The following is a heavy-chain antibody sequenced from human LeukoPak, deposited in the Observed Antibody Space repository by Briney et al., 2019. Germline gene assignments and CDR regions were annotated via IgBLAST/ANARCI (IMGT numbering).Heavy chain of an antibody. J-gene: IGHJ3*02. Sequence: SETLSLTCTVSGGSISSSSYYWGWIRQPPGKGLEWIGSIYYSGSTYYNPSLKSRVTISVDTSKNQFSLMLSSVTAADTAVYYCVRGLFDSSSYRAFDIWGQGTMVTVS. CDR1: GGSISSSSYY. D-gene: IGHD3-22*01. V-gene: IGHV4-39*07. CDR3: VRGLFDSSSYRAFDI. CDR2: IYYSGST.